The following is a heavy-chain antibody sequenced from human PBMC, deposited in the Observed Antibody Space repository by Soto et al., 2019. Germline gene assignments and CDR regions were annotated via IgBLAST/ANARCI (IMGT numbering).Heavy chain of an antibody. CDR1: GGSFSGYY. CDR3: ARVTYCGGDCYSSDY. V-gene: IGHV4-34*01. J-gene: IGHJ4*02. CDR2: INHSGST. D-gene: IGHD2-21*02. Sequence: SEILSLTCAVYGGSFSGYYWSWIRQPPGKGLEWIGEINHSGSTNYNPSLKSRVTISVDTSKNQFSLKLSSVTAADTAVYYCARVTYCGGDCYSSDYWGQGTLVTVSS.